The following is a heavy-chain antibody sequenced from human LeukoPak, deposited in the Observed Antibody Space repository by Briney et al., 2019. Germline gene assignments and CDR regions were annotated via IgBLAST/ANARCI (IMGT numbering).Heavy chain of an antibody. CDR2: IYPGDSDT. V-gene: IGHV5-51*01. D-gene: IGHD1-7*01. CDR1: GYSFTSYW. CDR3: ARPYNWNYDSLDY. Sequence: GESLKISCKGSGYSFTSYWIGWVRQMPGKGLEWMGIIYPGDSDTRYSPSFQGQVTISADKSISTAYLQWSSLKASDTAVYYCARPYNWNYDSLDYWGQGTLVTVSS. J-gene: IGHJ4*02.